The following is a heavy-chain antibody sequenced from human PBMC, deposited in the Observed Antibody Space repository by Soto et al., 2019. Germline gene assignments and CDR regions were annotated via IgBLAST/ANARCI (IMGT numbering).Heavy chain of an antibody. J-gene: IGHJ4*02. V-gene: IGHV3-53*01. Sequence: GGSLRLSCAASGFTVSRNYMSWVRQAPGKGLEWVSIIYSGGDTYYADSVKGRFTISRDNSKNTLDLQMNRLRAEDTAVYYCARVSGYDSSGYYRGYFDYWGQGTLVTVSS. D-gene: IGHD3-22*01. CDR2: IYSGGDT. CDR1: GFTVSRNY. CDR3: ARVSGYDSSGYYRGYFDY.